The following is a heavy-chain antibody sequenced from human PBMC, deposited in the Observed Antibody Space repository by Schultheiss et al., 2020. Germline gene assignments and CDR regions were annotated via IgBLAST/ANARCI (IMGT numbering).Heavy chain of an antibody. V-gene: IGHV1-24*01. CDR1: GYTLTELS. D-gene: IGHD7-27*01. CDR3: AKMELGTFPPSFDY. CDR2: FDPEDGET. Sequence: ASVKVSCKVSGYTLTELSMHWVRQAPGKGLEWMGGFDPEDGETIYAQKFQGRVTMTEDTSTDTAYMELSSLRSEDTAVYYCAKMELGTFPPSFDYWGQGTLVTVSS. J-gene: IGHJ4*02.